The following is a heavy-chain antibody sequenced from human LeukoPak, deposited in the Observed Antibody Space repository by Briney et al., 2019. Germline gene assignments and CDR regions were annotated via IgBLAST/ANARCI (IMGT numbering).Heavy chain of an antibody. Sequence: GGSLRLSCAASGFTFSDYYMSWIRQAPGKGLEWVSYISSSGSTIYYADSVKGRFTISRDNAKNSLYLQMNSLRAEDTAVYYCARGYSSGWYELYYFDYWRQGTLVTVSS. V-gene: IGHV3-11*01. CDR3: ARGYSSGWYELYYFDY. CDR1: GFTFSDYY. J-gene: IGHJ4*02. CDR2: ISSSGSTI. D-gene: IGHD6-19*01.